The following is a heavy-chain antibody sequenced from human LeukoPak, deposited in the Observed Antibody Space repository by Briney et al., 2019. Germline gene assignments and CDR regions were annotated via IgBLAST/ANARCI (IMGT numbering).Heavy chain of an antibody. D-gene: IGHD2-2*01. Sequence: GGSPRLSCAASGFTFSDYYMSWVRQAPGKGLEWVAVISYDGSDKYYADSVKGRFTISRDNSKNTLYLQMNSLRAEDTAVYYCAKGKEGLYCSSTSCQGDGMDVWGQGTTVTVSS. CDR1: GFTFSDYY. J-gene: IGHJ6*02. V-gene: IGHV3-30*18. CDR3: AKGKEGLYCSSTSCQGDGMDV. CDR2: ISYDGSDK.